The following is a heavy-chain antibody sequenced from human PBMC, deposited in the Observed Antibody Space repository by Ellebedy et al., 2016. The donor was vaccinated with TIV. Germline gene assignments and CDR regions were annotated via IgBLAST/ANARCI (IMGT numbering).Heavy chain of an antibody. D-gene: IGHD3-10*01. CDR1: GYTFTGYH. V-gene: IGHV1-2*02. CDR3: ARVREWVGELPALYYFDY. Sequence: ASVKVSCKASGYTFTGYHLHWVRQTPGQGLEWMGWINPNRGATEYGKQFQGRVTMTRDTSNTTAYMELSSLRSDDTAVYYCARVREWVGELPALYYFDYWGQGTLVTVTS. J-gene: IGHJ4*02. CDR2: INPNRGAT.